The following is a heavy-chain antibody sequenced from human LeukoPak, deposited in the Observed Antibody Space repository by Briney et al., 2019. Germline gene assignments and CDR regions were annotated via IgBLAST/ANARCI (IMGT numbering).Heavy chain of an antibody. Sequence: GESLKISCTGSGYRFTSYWIGWVRQMPGKGLEWVAIIYPGDSDTRYSPSFRGQVTISADKSISTAYLQWDSLEAPAPAMYYCAIGGDSSTSCYRCFNFWGQGTLVTVSS. CDR3: AIGGDSSTSCYRCFNF. J-gene: IGHJ4*02. V-gene: IGHV5-51*01. CDR1: GYRFTSYW. D-gene: IGHD2-2*01. CDR2: IYPGDSDT.